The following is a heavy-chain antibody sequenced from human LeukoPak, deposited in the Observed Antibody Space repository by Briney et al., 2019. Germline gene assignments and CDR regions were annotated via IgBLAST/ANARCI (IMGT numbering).Heavy chain of an antibody. V-gene: IGHV4-59*01. CDR2: IHYSGTI. Sequence: GSLSLTCTVSGGTISWFYWSWIRQSPGRGLEWIAYIHYSGTINYNPSLKSRVTISLDTSKSQFSLKVSSVTAADTAVYYCAKGLPSDYGAFDLWGQGTVVTVSS. CDR1: GGTISWFY. J-gene: IGHJ3*01. D-gene: IGHD4-17*01. CDR3: AKGLPSDYGAFDL.